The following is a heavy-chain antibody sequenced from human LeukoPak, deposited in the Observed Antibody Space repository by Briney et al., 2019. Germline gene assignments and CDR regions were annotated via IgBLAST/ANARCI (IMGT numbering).Heavy chain of an antibody. Sequence: ASVKVCCEASGYSFTGCYMGWVRQTTGEGLVWMGWINPNSGGTNYTQKFQGRVTMTRDTSISTAYMELSRLRSDDTAVYYCARFGPTGTFDYWGQGTLVTVSS. D-gene: IGHD1-7*01. CDR1: GYSFTGCY. J-gene: IGHJ4*02. CDR3: ARFGPTGTFDY. V-gene: IGHV1-2*02. CDR2: INPNSGGT.